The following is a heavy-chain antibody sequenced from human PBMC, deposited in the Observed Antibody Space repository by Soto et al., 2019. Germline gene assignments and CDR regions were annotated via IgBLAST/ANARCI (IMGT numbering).Heavy chain of an antibody. CDR1: GHTLASYD. CDR2: MTPDSGDT. J-gene: IGHJ5*01. Sequence: QVQLVQSGAEVRKPGASVKVSCKASGHTLASYDINWVRQATGQGLEWMGWMTPDSGDTGYAQKFQGRVTMTWDTSITTAYKELSSLRSDDTAVYYCARDPFYGWFDSWGQGTLVTVSS. CDR3: ARDPFYGWFDS. D-gene: IGHD3-16*01. V-gene: IGHV1-8*01.